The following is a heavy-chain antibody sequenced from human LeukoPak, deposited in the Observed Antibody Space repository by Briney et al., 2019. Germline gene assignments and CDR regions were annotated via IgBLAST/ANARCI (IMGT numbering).Heavy chain of an antibody. CDR3: ARGLCTSTGCYQGPFDF. D-gene: IGHD2-2*01. CDR2: IKNKTNGGTT. CDR1: GFIFSSAW. J-gene: IGHJ4*02. Sequence: GESLRLSCEASGFIFSSAWMTWVRQAPGNWLEWVGHIKNKTNGGTTDYAAPVKGRFSISRDDSKKTLYLQMNRLRTEDTAVYYCARGLCTSTGCYQGPFDFWGQGVLVTVSS. V-gene: IGHV3-15*01.